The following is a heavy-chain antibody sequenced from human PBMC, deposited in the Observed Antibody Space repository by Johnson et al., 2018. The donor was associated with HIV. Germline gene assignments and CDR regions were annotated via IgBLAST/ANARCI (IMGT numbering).Heavy chain of an antibody. CDR2: INSDGSST. CDR1: GFTFDDYG. Sequence: VQLVESGGGVVRPGGSLRLSCAASGFTFDDYGMSWVRQAPGKGLAWVSGINSDGSSTSYADSVKGRFTISRDGAKNTLYLRMNSLRAEDTAVYYCAREGIYCAGGRCYVAAFDIWGQGTMVTVSS. V-gene: IGHV3-20*04. D-gene: IGHD2-15*01. CDR3: AREGIYCAGGRCYVAAFDI. J-gene: IGHJ3*02.